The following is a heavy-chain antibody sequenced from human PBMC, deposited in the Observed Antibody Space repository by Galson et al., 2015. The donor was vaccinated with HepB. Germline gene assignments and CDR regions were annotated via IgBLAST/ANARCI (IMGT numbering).Heavy chain of an antibody. D-gene: IGHD4-17*01. CDR1: GYSFTSYW. V-gene: IGHV5-51*01. J-gene: IGHJ3*02. CDR3: ARPLVDYGDIDAFDI. Sequence: QSGAEVKKPGESLKISCKGPGYSFTSYWIGWVRQMPGKGLEWMGIIYPGDSDTRYSPSFQGQVTISADKSISTAYLQWSSLKASDTAMYYCARPLVDYGDIDAFDIWGQGTMVTVSS. CDR2: IYPGDSDT.